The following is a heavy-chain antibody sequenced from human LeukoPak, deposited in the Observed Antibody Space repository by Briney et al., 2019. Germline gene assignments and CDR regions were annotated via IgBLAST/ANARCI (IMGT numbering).Heavy chain of an antibody. CDR3: AKDIRWFGELLGPFDY. CDR1: GFTFDDYA. J-gene: IGHJ4*02. D-gene: IGHD3-10*01. Sequence: GRSLRLSCAASGFTFDDYAMHWVRQAPGKGLEWVSGISWNSGSIGYADSAKGRFTISRDNAKNSLYLQMNSLRAEDTALYYCAKDIRWFGELLGPFDYWGQGTLVTVSS. V-gene: IGHV3-9*01. CDR2: ISWNSGSI.